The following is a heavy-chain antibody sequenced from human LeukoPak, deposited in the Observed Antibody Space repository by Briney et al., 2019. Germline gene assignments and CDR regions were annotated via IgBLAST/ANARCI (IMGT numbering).Heavy chain of an antibody. V-gene: IGHV1-46*01. J-gene: IGHJ4*02. CDR1: GYTFTSYY. D-gene: IGHD5-12*01. CDR3: ARTPLRPAATTPRQLDY. CDR2: INPSGGST. Sequence: ASVKVSCKASGYTFTSYYMHWVRQAPGQGHEWTGIINPSGGSTSYAQKFQGRVTMTRDMSTSTAYMELSSLRSEDTAVFYCARTPLRPAATTPRQLDYWGQGTLVTVSS.